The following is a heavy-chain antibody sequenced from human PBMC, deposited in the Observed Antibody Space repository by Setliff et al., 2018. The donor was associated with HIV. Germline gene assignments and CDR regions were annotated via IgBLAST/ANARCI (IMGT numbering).Heavy chain of an antibody. CDR3: ATRPAGSYWYGVFDF. CDR2: IYTSGST. Sequence: SETLSLTCTVSGGSISSYYWSWIRQPPGKGLEWIGYIYTSGSTNYNPSLKSRVTMSVDTSKNKFSLKLSSVTAADTAVYYCATRPAGSYWYGVFDFWGRGMLVTVSS. D-gene: IGHD6-13*01. CDR1: GGSISSYY. J-gene: IGHJ4*02. V-gene: IGHV4-4*09.